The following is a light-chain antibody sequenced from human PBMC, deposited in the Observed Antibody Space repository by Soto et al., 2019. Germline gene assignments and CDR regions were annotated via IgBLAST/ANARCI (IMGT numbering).Light chain of an antibody. Sequence: EIVLTQSPGTLSLSPGERATLSCRASQSVSSSYLAWYQQKPGQAPRLLIYGASSRATGIPDRFGGSGYGKDLTLSNSRLEPEDFAVYYCQQYCSSPPYTFGQGTKLEIK. J-gene: IGKJ2*01. CDR1: QSVSSSY. CDR3: QQYCSSPPYT. CDR2: GAS. V-gene: IGKV3-20*01.